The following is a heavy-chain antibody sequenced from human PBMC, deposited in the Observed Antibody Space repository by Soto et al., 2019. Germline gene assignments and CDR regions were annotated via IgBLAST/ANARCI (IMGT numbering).Heavy chain of an antibody. Sequence: GGSLRLSCEASGFTLSDYYMSWIRQAPGKGLEWLSYISASGSYRNYADSVEGRFTISRDNAKNSLYLQMNSLRVDDTAVYYCARDKRVQLGVPAEDGGMDVWGQGTTVTVSS. CDR2: ISASGSYR. V-gene: IGHV3-11*05. CDR3: ARDKRVQLGVPAEDGGMDV. CDR1: GFTLSDYY. J-gene: IGHJ6*02. D-gene: IGHD2-2*01.